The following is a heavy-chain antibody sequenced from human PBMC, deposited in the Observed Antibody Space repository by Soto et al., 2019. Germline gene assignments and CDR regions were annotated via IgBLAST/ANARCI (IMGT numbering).Heavy chain of an antibody. J-gene: IGHJ3*01. CDR2: IYYSGST. CDR3: ARDGDGTAAAGV. D-gene: IGHD6-13*01. Sequence: SETLSLTCTVSGGSVSSGSYYWSWIRQPPGKGLEWIGYIYYSGSTNYNPSLKSRVTISVDTSKNQFSLKLSSVTAADTAVYYCARDGDGTAAAGVWGQGTMVTVSS. V-gene: IGHV4-61*01. CDR1: GGSVSSGSYY.